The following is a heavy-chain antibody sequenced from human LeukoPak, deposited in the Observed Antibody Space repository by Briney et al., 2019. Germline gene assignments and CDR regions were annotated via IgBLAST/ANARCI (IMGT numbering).Heavy chain of an antibody. Sequence: GGSLRLSCAASGFTFSSYGMHWVRQAPGKGLEWVAFIRYDGSNKYYADSVKGRFTISRDNSKNTLYLQMNSRRAEDTAVYYCAKDRYSSSWFKYNYYYYYYYMDVWGKGTTVTVSS. J-gene: IGHJ6*03. CDR1: GFTFSSYG. D-gene: IGHD6-13*01. CDR2: IRYDGSNK. CDR3: AKDRYSSSWFKYNYYYYYYYMDV. V-gene: IGHV3-30*02.